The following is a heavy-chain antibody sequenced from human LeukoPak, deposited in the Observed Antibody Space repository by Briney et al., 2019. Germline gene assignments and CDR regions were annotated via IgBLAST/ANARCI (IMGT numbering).Heavy chain of an antibody. V-gene: IGHV1-18*01. J-gene: IGHJ6*02. CDR1: GYTFTGYG. D-gene: IGHD3-10*01. CDR3: AREYGSGSYYHYYGMDV. CDR2: ISAYNGNT. Sequence: ASVKVSCKASGYTFTGYGISWVRQAPGQGLEWMGWISAYNGNTNYAQKLQGRVTMTTDTSTSTAYMELRSLRSDDTAVYYCAREYGSGSYYHYYGMDVWGQGTTVTVSS.